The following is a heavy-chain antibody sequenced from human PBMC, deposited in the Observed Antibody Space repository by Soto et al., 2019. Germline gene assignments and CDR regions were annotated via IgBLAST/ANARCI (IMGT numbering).Heavy chain of an antibody. CDR1: GYSLTDYY. Sequence: VKVSCKASGYSLTDYYIHWVRQAPGQGFEWMGWINPKSGGTSYAEKFRGGVNLSRVTSISTVYMEVNLLKSDDTAIYFCARGLITGPPYSYFGMDVWGQGTTVTVSS. V-gene: IGHV1-2*02. CDR2: INPKSGGT. J-gene: IGHJ6*01. CDR3: ARGLITGPPYSYFGMDV. D-gene: IGHD3-9*01.